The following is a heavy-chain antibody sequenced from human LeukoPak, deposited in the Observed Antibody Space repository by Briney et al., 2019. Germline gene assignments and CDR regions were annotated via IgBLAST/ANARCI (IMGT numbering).Heavy chain of an antibody. V-gene: IGHV1-18*01. J-gene: IGHJ6*02. CDR3: ARTYCSSTSCYVWYYYYYGMDV. CDR1: GYTFTSYG. CDR2: ISAYNGNT. Sequence: ASVKVSCKASGYTFTSYGISWVRQAPGQGLEWMGWISAYNGNTNYAQKLQGRVTMTTDTSTSTAHMELRSLRSDDTAVYYCARTYCSSTSCYVWYYYYYGMDVWGQGTTVTVSS. D-gene: IGHD2-2*01.